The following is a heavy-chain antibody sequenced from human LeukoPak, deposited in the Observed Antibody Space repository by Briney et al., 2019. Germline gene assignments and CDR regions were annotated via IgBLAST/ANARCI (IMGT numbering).Heavy chain of an antibody. V-gene: IGHV3-48*02. CDR2: ISSSSSTI. J-gene: IGHJ4*02. CDR1: GFTFSSYS. Sequence: PGGSLRLSCAASGFTFSSYSMNWVRQAPGKGLEWVSYISSSSSTIYYADSVKGRLTISRDNAKNSLYPQMNSLRDEDTAVYYCARTFFWSRIYDYWGQGTLVTVSS. CDR3: ARTFFWSRIYDY. D-gene: IGHD3-3*01.